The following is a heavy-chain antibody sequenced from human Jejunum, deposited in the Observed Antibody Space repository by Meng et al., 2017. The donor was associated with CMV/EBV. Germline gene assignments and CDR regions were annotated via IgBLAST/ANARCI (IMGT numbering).Heavy chain of an antibody. D-gene: IGHD2-15*01. CDR1: GGSISGYY. CDR2: IYYTGGT. Sequence: SLPCTVPGGSISGYYWSWIRQPPGKGLEWVGYIYYTGGTNYNPSLESRATISLDRTKSQFSLKLTSVTPADTAVYYCARVRGGFDPWGQGILVTVSS. J-gene: IGHJ5*02. V-gene: IGHV4-59*01. CDR3: ARVRGGFDP.